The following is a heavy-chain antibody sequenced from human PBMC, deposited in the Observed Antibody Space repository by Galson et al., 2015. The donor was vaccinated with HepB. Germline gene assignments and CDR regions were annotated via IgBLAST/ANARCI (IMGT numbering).Heavy chain of an antibody. Sequence: SVKVSCKVSGYTLTELSMHWVRQAPGKGLEWMGGFDPEDGETIYAQKFQGRVTMTEDTSTDTAYMELSSLRSEDTAVYYCATDQSWQLVRRWHDWFDPWGQGTLVTVSS. CDR3: ATDQSWQLVRRWHDWFDP. CDR2: FDPEDGET. D-gene: IGHD6-6*01. V-gene: IGHV1-24*01. CDR1: GYTLTELS. J-gene: IGHJ5*02.